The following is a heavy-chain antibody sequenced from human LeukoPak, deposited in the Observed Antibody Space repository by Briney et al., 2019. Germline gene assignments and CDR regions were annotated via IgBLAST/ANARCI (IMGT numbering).Heavy chain of an antibody. J-gene: IGHJ2*01. CDR3: ARLTGQQLRYFDL. D-gene: IGHD6-13*01. V-gene: IGHV3-66*04. CDR2: LYSGGST. Sequence: ETLSLTCTVSGGSISSYYMSWVRQAPGQGLEWVSVLYSGGSTYYADSVKGRFTISRDNSKNTLYLQMNSLRAEDTAVYYCARLTGQQLRYFDLWGRGTLVTVSS. CDR1: GGSISSYY.